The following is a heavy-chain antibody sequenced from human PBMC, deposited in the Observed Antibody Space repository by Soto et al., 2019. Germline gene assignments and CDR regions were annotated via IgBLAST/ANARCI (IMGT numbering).Heavy chain of an antibody. J-gene: IGHJ4*02. Sequence: EVQLVESGGGLVQPGGSLRLSCAASGFIFSNYWMSWVRQAPGKGLEWVANIKQDGSEKYYVDSVKGRFTISRDNAKNSLYLQMNGLRAEDTAMCYCARALYFDYWGQGTLVTVSS. CDR3: ARALYFDY. V-gene: IGHV3-7*04. CDR2: IKQDGSEK. CDR1: GFIFSNYW.